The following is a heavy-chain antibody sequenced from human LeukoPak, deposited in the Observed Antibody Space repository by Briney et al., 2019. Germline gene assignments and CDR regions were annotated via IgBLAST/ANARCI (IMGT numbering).Heavy chain of an antibody. CDR3: ARPHFDSSGHEFDY. CDR1: GYSFTNFW. Sequence: GESLKISCKGSGYSFTNFWIGWVRQMPGKGLEWMGIIYPGDSDTRYSPSFQGQVTISADKSINTAYLQWSSLKASDTAMYYCARPHFDSSGHEFDYWGQGTLLTVSS. D-gene: IGHD3-22*01. CDR2: IYPGDSDT. V-gene: IGHV5-51*01. J-gene: IGHJ4*02.